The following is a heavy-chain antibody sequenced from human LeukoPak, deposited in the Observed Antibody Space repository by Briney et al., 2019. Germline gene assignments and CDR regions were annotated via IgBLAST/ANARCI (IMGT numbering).Heavy chain of an antibody. J-gene: IGHJ6*02. V-gene: IGHV1-69*13. CDR1: GGTFSSYA. D-gene: IGHD2-15*01. CDR3: ARSTPIVRYCSGGGCNEAGYYYYGMDV. Sequence: LVKVSCKASGGTFSSYAISWVRQAPGQGLEWMGGIIPNSGTTNYTQRFQGRVTIIADESTSTAYMELNSLISEDTAVYYCARSTPIVRYCSGGGCNEAGYYYYGMDVWGQGTTVTVSS. CDR2: IIPNSGTT.